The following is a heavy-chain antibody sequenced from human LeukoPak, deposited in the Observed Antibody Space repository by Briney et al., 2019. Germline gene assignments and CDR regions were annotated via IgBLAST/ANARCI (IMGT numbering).Heavy chain of an antibody. V-gene: IGHV1-46*01. Sequence: ASVKVSCTASGYTFTSYYMHWVRQAPGQGLEWMGIINPSGGSTSYAQKFQGRVTMTRDTSTSTVYMELSSLRSEDTAVYYCARDAVAKAHFDYWGQGTLVTVSS. CDR3: ARDAVAKAHFDY. J-gene: IGHJ4*02. CDR1: GYTFTSYY. CDR2: INPSGGST. D-gene: IGHD2-15*01.